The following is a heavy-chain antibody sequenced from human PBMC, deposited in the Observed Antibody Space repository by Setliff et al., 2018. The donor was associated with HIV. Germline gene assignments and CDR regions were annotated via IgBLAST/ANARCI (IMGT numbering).Heavy chain of an antibody. CDR2: IYYSGSI. V-gene: IGHV4-28*05. CDR1: GYSISSNDW. D-gene: IGHD4-17*01. J-gene: IGHJ4*02. Sequence: SETLSLTCVVSGYSISSNDWWGWIRQSPGKGLEWIGYIYYSGSIYYNPSLKSRVTMSVDTSKNQFSLKLSSVTAVDTAVYYCAKKGNGDYHFDYWGQGKLVTVAS. CDR3: AKKGNGDYHFDY.